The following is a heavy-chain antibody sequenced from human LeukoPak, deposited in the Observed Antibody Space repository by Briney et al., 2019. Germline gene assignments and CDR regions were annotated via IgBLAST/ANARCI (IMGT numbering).Heavy chain of an antibody. J-gene: IGHJ4*02. CDR1: GGSISSGSYY. CDR3: ARDPAYYYDSSAYWR. D-gene: IGHD3-22*01. CDR2: IYTSGRT. V-gene: IGHV4-61*09. Sequence: SQTLSLTCTVSGGSISSGSYYWSWIRQPAGKGLEWIGHIYTSGRTYYNPSLKSRVTISVDTSKNQFSLKLTSVTAADTAVYYCARDPAYYYDSSAYWRWGQGTLVTVSS.